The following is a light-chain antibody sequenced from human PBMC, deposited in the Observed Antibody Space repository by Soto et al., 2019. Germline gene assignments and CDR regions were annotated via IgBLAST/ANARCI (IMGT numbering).Light chain of an antibody. J-gene: IGKJ4*01. V-gene: IGKV3-20*01. CDR3: QQYGSSGLT. CDR1: QSVSSSY. CDR2: GAS. Sequence: ETVLTQSPGTLSLSPGERATLSCRSRQSVSSSYLAWYQQKPGQAPRLLIYGASSRATGIPDRFSGSGSGTDFTLSISRLEPEDFAVYYCQQYGSSGLTFGGGTKVDI.